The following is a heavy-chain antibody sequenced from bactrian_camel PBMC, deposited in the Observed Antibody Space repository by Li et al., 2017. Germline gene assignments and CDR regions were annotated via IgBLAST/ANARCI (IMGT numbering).Heavy chain of an antibody. CDR3: AARQPGGGCASWDEDYYLY. D-gene: IGHD2*01. CDR1: GDTYSNRC. J-gene: IGHJ4*01. V-gene: IGHV3S54*01. CDR2: LHSGGGTT. Sequence: HVQLVESGGDSVQAGGSLRLSCLAIGDTYSNRCMAWFRQAPGKEREGVAFLHSGGGTTYYADSVKGRFTTSLDNAKNTLYLQMENLSPEDTGTYYCAARQPGGGCASWDEDYYLYWGQGTQVTVS.